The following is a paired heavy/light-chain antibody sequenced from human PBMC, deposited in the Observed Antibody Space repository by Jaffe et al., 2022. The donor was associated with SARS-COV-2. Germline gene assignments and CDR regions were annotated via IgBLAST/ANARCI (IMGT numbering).Light chain of an antibody. CDR2: KDN. J-gene: IGLJ2*01. CDR3: QSADSSGNVL. CDR1: VLAKQY. V-gene: IGLV3-25*03. Sequence: SYELTQPPSVSVSPGETARITCSGDVLAKQYAYWYQQKPGQAPMLVIYKDNERPSGIPERFSGSSSGTTVTLTISGVLAEDEADYYCQSADSSGNVLFGGGAKLTVL.
Heavy chain of an antibody. CDR3: ARGSSGLRLYGMDV. CDR1: EFTFSGYW. J-gene: IGHJ6*02. V-gene: IGHV3-7*01. D-gene: IGHD6-19*01. Sequence: EVQLVESGGGLVQPGGSLRLSCAASEFTFSGYWMSWVRQAPGKGLEWVANIKPDGSERYYVDSMKGRFTISRDNAKNSLYLQMNSLRAEDTAVYYCARGSSGLRLYGMDVWGQGTTVTVSS. CDR2: IKPDGSER.